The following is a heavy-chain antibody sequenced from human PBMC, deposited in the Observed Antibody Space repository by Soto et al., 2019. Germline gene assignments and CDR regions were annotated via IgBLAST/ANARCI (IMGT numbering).Heavy chain of an antibody. CDR3: ARARRIAVAYDAFDI. CDR2: IYYSGST. V-gene: IGHV4-59*01. D-gene: IGHD6-19*01. Sequence: SETLSLTCTVSGGSISSYYWSWIRQPPGKGLEWIGYIYYSGSTNYNPSLKSRVTISVDTSKNQFSLKLSSVTAADTAVYYCARARRIAVAYDAFDIWGQGTMVTVSS. J-gene: IGHJ3*02. CDR1: GGSISSYY.